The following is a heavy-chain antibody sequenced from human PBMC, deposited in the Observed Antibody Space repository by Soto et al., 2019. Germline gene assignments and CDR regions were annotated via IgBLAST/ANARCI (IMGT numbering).Heavy chain of an antibody. CDR1: GGTFSSYA. Sequence: ASVKVSCKASGGTFSSYAISWVRQAPGQGLEWMGGIIPIFGTANYAQKFQGRVTITADESTSTAYMELSSLRSEDTAVYYCAGGLRLGELSLKNGMDVWGQGTTVTVS. D-gene: IGHD3-16*02. CDR3: AGGLRLGELSLKNGMDV. CDR2: IIPIFGTA. J-gene: IGHJ6*02. V-gene: IGHV1-69*13.